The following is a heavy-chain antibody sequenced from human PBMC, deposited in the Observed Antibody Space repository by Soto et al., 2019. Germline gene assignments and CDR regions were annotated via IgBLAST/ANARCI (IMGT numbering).Heavy chain of an antibody. CDR3: ARDGVGGQWRSYYLDY. V-gene: IGHV3-33*01. CDR1: GFTFSTYA. Sequence: QVQLVESGGGVVQPGRSLRLSCATSGFTFSTYAIHWVRQAPGKGLEWVAVMWYDGSHKYYADSVKGRFTISRDNSKNTRYLQMNSLRAEDTAVYYCARDGVGGQWRSYYLDYWGQGTLVTVSS. D-gene: IGHD6-19*01. CDR2: MWYDGSHK. J-gene: IGHJ4*02.